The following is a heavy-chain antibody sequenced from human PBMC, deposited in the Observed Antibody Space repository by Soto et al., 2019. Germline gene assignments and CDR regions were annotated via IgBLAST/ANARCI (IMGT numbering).Heavy chain of an antibody. D-gene: IGHD6-19*01. V-gene: IGHV4-39*01. CDR3: ARGQYSSGWYRWFDP. CDR2: FYYSGST. J-gene: IGHJ5*02. Sequence: PSETLSLTCTVSGGAISSSSYYWGWIRQPPGKGLEWIGSFYYSGSTYYNPSLKSRVSISVDTSKNQFSLKLSSVTAADTAVYYCARGQYSSGWYRWFDPWGQGTLVTVSS. CDR1: GGAISSSSYY.